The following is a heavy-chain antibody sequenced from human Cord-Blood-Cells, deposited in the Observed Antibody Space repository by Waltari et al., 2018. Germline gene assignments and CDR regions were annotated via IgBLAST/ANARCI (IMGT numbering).Heavy chain of an antibody. J-gene: IGHJ4*02. CDR3: ARADYDYVWGSYRYGVGYFDY. Sequence: QVQLQQWGAGLLKPSETLSLTCAVYGGSFSGYYWSWIRPPPGKGLEWIGEINHSGSTNYNPSLKSRVTISVDTSKNQFSLKLSSVTAADTAVYYCARADYDYVWGSYRYGVGYFDYWGQGTLVTVSS. CDR2: INHSGST. V-gene: IGHV4-34*01. D-gene: IGHD3-16*02. CDR1: GGSFSGYY.